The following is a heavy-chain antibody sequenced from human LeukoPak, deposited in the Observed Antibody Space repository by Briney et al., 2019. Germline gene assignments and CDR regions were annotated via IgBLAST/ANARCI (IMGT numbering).Heavy chain of an antibody. J-gene: IGHJ3*02. CDR3: TRYCGGDCFDAFDI. D-gene: IGHD2-21*02. CDR2: ISSKAYGGTT. V-gene: IGHV3-49*04. Sequence: GRSLRLSCTASGFTSGDYAMSWVRQAPGKGREWVGFISSKAYGGTTQYAASVKGRFTISRDDSKSIAYLQMNSLKTEDTAVYYCTRYCGGDCFDAFDIWGQGTMVTVSS. CDR1: GFTSGDYA.